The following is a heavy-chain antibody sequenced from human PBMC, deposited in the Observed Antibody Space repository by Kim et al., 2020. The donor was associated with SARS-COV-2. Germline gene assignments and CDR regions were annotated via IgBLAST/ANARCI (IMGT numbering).Heavy chain of an antibody. Sequence: GGSLRLSCAASGFTFSSYAMSWVRQAPGKGLEWVSAISGSVGSTYYADSVKGRFTISRDNSKNTLYLQMNSLRAEDTAVYYCAKIYGSGSYYKVGYFDYWGQGTLVTVSS. CDR3: AKIYGSGSYYKVGYFDY. J-gene: IGHJ4*02. CDR1: GFTFSSYA. CDR2: ISGSVGST. D-gene: IGHD3-10*01. V-gene: IGHV3-23*01.